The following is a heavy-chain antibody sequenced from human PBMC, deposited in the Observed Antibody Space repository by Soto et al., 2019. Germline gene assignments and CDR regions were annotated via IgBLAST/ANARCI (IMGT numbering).Heavy chain of an antibody. CDR2: IYYSGGT. V-gene: IGHV4-30-4*01. Sequence: PSETLSLTCTASGGSISSGDYYWSWIRQPPGNGLEWIGYIYYSGGTYYHPSLKSRVTISVDTSKNQFSLKLSSVTAADTAVYYCARDFSRYYYDSSGSFYGMDVWGQGTTVTVSS. CDR3: ARDFSRYYYDSSGSFYGMDV. J-gene: IGHJ6*02. CDR1: GGSISSGDYY. D-gene: IGHD3-22*01.